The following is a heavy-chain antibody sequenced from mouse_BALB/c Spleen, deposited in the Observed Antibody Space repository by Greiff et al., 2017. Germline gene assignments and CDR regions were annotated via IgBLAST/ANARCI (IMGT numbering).Heavy chain of an antibody. CDR3: ARDNGKMGYAMDY. D-gene: IGHD2-1*01. J-gene: IGHJ4*01. CDR1: GFTFTDYY. V-gene: IGHV7-3*02. Sequence: EVQLVESGGGLVQPGGSLRLSCATSGFTFTDYYMSWVRQPPGKALEWLGFIRNKANGYTTEYSASVKGRFTISRDNSQSILYLQMNTLRAEDSATYYCARDNGKMGYAMDYWGQGTSVTVSS. CDR2: IRNKANGYTT.